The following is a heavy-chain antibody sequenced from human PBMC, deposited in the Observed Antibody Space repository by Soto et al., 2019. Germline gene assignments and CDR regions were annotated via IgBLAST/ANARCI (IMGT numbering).Heavy chain of an antibody. Sequence: GASVKVSCKASGYTFTSYGISWVRQAPGQGLEWMGWISAYNGNTNYAQKLQGRVTMTTDASTSTAYMELRSLRSDDTAVYYCARYDILTGYYSVDYYYGMDVWG. D-gene: IGHD3-9*01. CDR1: GYTFTSYG. V-gene: IGHV1-18*01. CDR3: ARYDILTGYYSVDYYYGMDV. J-gene: IGHJ6*02. CDR2: ISAYNGNT.